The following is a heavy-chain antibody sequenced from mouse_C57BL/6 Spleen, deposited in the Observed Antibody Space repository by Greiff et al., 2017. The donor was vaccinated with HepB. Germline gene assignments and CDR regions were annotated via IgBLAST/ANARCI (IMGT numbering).Heavy chain of an antibody. CDR1: GYSITSGYY. Sequence: EVKLMESGPGLVKPSQSLSLTCSVTGYSITSGYYWNWIRQFPGNKLEWMGYISYDGSNNYNPSLKNRISITRDTSKNQFFLKLNSVTTEDTATYYCARDPYYYGSSSAMDYWGQGTSVTVSS. J-gene: IGHJ4*01. V-gene: IGHV3-6*01. CDR2: ISYDGSN. CDR3: ARDPYYYGSSSAMDY. D-gene: IGHD1-1*01.